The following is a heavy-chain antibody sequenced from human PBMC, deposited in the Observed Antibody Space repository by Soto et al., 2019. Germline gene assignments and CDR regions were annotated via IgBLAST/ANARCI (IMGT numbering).Heavy chain of an antibody. CDR2: IFSNDEK. D-gene: IGHD3-3*01. CDR1: GFSLSNARMG. V-gene: IGHV2-26*01. CDR3: ARIVRFLEWLPTGDY. J-gene: IGHJ4*02. Sequence: SGPTLVNPTGTLTLTCTVSGFSLSNARMGVSWIRQPPGKALEWLAHIFSNDEKSYSTSLKSRLTISKDTSKSQVVLTMTNMDPVDTATYYCARIVRFLEWLPTGDYWGQGTLVTVSS.